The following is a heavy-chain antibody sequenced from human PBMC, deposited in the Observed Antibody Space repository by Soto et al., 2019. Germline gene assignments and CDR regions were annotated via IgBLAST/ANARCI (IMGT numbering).Heavy chain of an antibody. D-gene: IGHD3-16*01. Sequence: SEALSLTGVRSGNSAANVRAAWIRIRQSQSRGLEWLGRTYYRSKWHNDYAVSVKSRMTGSPDTSKNQFSLHLNSVTPEDTAVYYCAILFSYYVHRHSLLSYRTQRSSDL. CDR2: TYYRSKWHN. J-gene: IGHJ2*01. CDR1: GNSAANVRAA. V-gene: IGHV6-1*01. CDR3: AILFSYYVHRHSLLSYRTQRSSDL.